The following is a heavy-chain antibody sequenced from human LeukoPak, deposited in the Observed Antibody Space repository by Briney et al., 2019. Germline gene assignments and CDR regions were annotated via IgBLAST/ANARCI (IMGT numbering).Heavy chain of an antibody. V-gene: IGHV3-7*01. CDR2: INEDGREK. CDR1: GFNFRDYW. D-gene: IGHD3-10*01. J-gene: IGHJ6*02. Sequence: GGSLRLSCAVSGFNFRDYWMSWVRQAPGKGLEWVANINEDGREKYYVDSVKGRVTTSRDNAKNSLFLQMNSLRVEDTAVYYCVRTHLVRGVIRNYYYGMDVWGQETTVIVSS. CDR3: VRTHLVRGVIRNYYYGMDV.